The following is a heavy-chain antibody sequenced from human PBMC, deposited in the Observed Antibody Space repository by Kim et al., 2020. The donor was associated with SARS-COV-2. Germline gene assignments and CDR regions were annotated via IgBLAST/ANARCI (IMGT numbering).Heavy chain of an antibody. J-gene: IGHJ4*02. CDR1: GYTFINYV. CDR2: ISIGNDNT. V-gene: IGHV1-3*04. D-gene: IGHD6-19*01. Sequence: ASVKVSCKASGYTFINYVMHWVRQAPGQRLEWMGLISIGNDNTKYSQKFQGRVTITRDTSASTAYMELTSLRSEDTAIYYCARGSGWAFDYWGQGTLVTV. CDR3: ARGSGWAFDY.